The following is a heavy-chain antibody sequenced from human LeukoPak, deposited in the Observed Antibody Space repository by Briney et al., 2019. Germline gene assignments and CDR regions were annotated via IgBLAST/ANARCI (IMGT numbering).Heavy chain of an antibody. CDR3: ARDRSPLYSSGWPSFTYYYYGMDV. CDR1: GFTLSSYS. D-gene: IGHD6-19*01. CDR2: ISSSSSYI. J-gene: IGHJ6*02. V-gene: IGHV3-21*01. Sequence: GGSLRLSCAASGFTLSSYSMNWVRQAPGKGLEWVSSISSSSSYIYYADSVKGRFTISRDNAKNSLYLQMNSLRAEDTAVYYCARDRSPLYSSGWPSFTYYYYGMDVWGQGTTVTVSS.